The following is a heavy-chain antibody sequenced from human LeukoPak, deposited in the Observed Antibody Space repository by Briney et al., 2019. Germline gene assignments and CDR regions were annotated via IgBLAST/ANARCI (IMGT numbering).Heavy chain of an antibody. CDR2: VSADGAKS. D-gene: IGHD2-15*01. V-gene: IGHV3-43*02. CDR1: GFRFDDFA. J-gene: IGHJ3*02. CDR3: AKEIDTLGTNAFDI. Sequence: GGSLRLSCAASGFRFDDFAMHWVRQPPGKGLEWVSLVSADGAKSYYAESVRGRFTISRDNSKNSLYLQMNTLRSEDTAFYYCAKEIDTLGTNAFDIWGHGTLVTVSS.